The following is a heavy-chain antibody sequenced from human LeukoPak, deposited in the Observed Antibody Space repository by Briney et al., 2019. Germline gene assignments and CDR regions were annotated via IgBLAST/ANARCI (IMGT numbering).Heavy chain of an antibody. J-gene: IGHJ4*02. CDR1: GFTFNKYA. CDR2: LSGSGGDT. D-gene: IGHD2-2*01. CDR3: AKDPYGTRYFDY. V-gene: IGHV3-23*01. Sequence: GGSLRLSCAVSGFTFNKYAMSWVRQAPGKGLEWVSSLSGSGGDTYYAESVKGRFTISRDNSKNTVYLEMNSLRAEDTAVYYCAKDPYGTRYFDYWGQGTLVTVSS.